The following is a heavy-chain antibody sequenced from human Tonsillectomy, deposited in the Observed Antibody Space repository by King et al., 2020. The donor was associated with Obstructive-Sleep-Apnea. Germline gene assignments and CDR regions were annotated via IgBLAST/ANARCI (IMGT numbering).Heavy chain of an antibody. J-gene: IGHJ4*02. Sequence: EVQLVESGGGLEQPGGSLRLSCAASGFTFSSFGMGWVRQAPGKGLEWVSGISGSGGYIYYADSVKGRFTISRDNSNNTLYLQMNSLRAEDTAVYYCAKSVSGGGYYQIPYYFDDWGQGTLVTVSS. CDR1: GFTFSSFG. D-gene: IGHD3-22*01. CDR3: AKSVSGGGYYQIPYYFDD. CDR2: ISGSGGYI. V-gene: IGHV3-23*04.